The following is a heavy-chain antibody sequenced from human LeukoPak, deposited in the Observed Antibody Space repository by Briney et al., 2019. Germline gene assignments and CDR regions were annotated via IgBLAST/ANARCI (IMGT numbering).Heavy chain of an antibody. J-gene: IGHJ4*02. CDR3: ARDRGSSSWPFDY. D-gene: IGHD6-13*01. Sequence: PRASVKASCKASGGTFSSYAISWVRQAPGQGLEWMGWISAYNGNTNYAQKLQGRVTMTTDTSTSTAYMELRSLRSDDTAVYYCARDRGSSSWPFDYWGQGTLVTVSS. CDR2: ISAYNGNT. CDR1: GGTFSSYA. V-gene: IGHV1-18*01.